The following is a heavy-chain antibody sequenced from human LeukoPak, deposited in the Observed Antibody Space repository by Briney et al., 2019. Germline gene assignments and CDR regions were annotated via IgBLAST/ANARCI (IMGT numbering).Heavy chain of an antibody. CDR1: GGSISSSSYY. V-gene: IGHV4-39*07. CDR2: IYYSGST. J-gene: IGHJ6*03. CDR3: ARDYSSSNYYYYYMDV. Sequence: SETLSLTCTVSGGSISSSSYYWGWIRQPPGKGLEWIGSIYYSGSTYYNPSLESRVTISVDTSKNQVSLKLSSVTAADTAVYYCARDYSSSNYYYYYMDVWGKGTTVTVSS. D-gene: IGHD6-6*01.